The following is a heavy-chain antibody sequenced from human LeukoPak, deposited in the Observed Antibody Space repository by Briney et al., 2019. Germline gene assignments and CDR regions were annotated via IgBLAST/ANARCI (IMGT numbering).Heavy chain of an antibody. J-gene: IGHJ4*02. Sequence: GGSLRLSCAASGFNFGTYAMSWVRQAPGKGLEWVSAISPGGGDTYYADSVKGRFTISRDNSKNTLYLQMNSLRADDTAVYYCAKDEAVVVTAIWDYWGQGTLVTVSS. D-gene: IGHD2-21*02. CDR1: GFNFGTYA. CDR2: ISPGGGDT. CDR3: AKDEAVVVTAIWDY. V-gene: IGHV3-23*01.